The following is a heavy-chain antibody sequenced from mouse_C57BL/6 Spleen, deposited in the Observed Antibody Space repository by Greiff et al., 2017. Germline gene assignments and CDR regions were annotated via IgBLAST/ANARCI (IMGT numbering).Heavy chain of an antibody. Sequence: EVKLMESEGGLVQPGSSMKLSCTASGFTFSDYYMAWVRQVPEKGLEWVANINYDGSSTYYLDSLKSRFIISRDNAKNILYLQMSSLKSEDTATYYCARDGGRGAMDYWGQGTSVTVSS. CDR3: ARDGGRGAMDY. CDR2: INYDGSST. CDR1: GFTFSDYY. D-gene: IGHD3-3*01. J-gene: IGHJ4*01. V-gene: IGHV5-16*01.